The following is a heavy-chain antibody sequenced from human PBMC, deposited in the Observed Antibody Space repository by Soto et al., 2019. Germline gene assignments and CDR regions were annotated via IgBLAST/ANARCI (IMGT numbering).Heavy chain of an antibody. V-gene: IGHV4-59*01. CDR1: GDSISTFY. D-gene: IGHD3-10*01. J-gene: IGHJ4*02. CDR2: IYYTGST. Sequence: PSETLSLTCTVSGDSISTFYWSWIRQPPGKGLEWIGYIYYTGSTNHNPSLKSRVTMSVDTSKKQLSLKLSSVTAADTAVYYCARQRGNYFDYWGQGTLVTVSS. CDR3: ARQRGNYFDY.